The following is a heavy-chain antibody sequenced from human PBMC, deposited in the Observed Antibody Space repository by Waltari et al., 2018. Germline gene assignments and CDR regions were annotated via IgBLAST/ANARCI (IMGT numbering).Heavy chain of an antibody. CDR1: GGSFSGYY. J-gene: IGHJ6*03. CDR2: INHSGST. CDR3: ARDGPPTYYYYYYMDV. V-gene: IGHV4-34*01. Sequence: QVQLQQWGAGLLKPSETLSLTCAVHGGSFSGYYWSWLRQPPGKGLEWIGEINHSGSTNYNPSLKSRVTISVDTSKNQFSLKLSSVTAADTAVYYCARDGPPTYYYYYYMDVWGKGTTVTVSS.